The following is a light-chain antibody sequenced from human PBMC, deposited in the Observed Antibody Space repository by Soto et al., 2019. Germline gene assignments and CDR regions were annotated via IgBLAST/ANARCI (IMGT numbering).Light chain of an antibody. Sequence: NFMLTQPHSVSESPGKTVTISCTRGSGSIASNYVQWYQQRPGSAPTTVIYEDNQRPSGVPDRFSGSIDSSSNSASLTISGLKTEDEADYYCQSYDSSNQGVFGGGTKLTVL. V-gene: IGLV6-57*03. CDR3: QSYDSSNQGV. J-gene: IGLJ3*02. CDR2: EDN. CDR1: SGSIASNY.